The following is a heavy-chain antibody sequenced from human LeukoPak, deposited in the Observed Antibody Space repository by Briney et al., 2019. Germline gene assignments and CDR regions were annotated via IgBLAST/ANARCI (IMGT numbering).Heavy chain of an antibody. Sequence: PGGSLRLSCAVSGVTLSNYWMSWVRQAPGKGLEWVANINQDGSEKYYVDSVKGRFTISRDNAKNSLYLQMNSLRAEDTAVYFCVSTMTFDYWGQGTLVTVSS. CDR3: VSTMTFDY. J-gene: IGHJ4*02. V-gene: IGHV3-7*01. CDR1: GVTLSNYW. D-gene: IGHD3-22*01. CDR2: INQDGSEK.